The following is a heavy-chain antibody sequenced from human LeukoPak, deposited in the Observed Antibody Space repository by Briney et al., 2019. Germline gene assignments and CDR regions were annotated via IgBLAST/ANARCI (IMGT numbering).Heavy chain of an antibody. V-gene: IGHV1-2*06. CDR1: GYIFTDYY. J-gene: IGHJ4*02. CDR3: ASTDYCTNGVCHYYFDY. Sequence: GASVKVSCKASGYIFTDYYMHWVRQAPGQELGWMGRINPNSGGTNYAQKFQGRVTMTRDTSISTAYMELSRLRSDDTAVYYCASTDYCTNGVCHYYFDYWGQGTLVTVSS. CDR2: INPNSGGT. D-gene: IGHD2-8*01.